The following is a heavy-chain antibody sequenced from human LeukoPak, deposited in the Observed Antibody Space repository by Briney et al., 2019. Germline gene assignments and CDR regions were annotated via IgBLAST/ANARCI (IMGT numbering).Heavy chain of an antibody. Sequence: SETLSLTCTVSGGSISSYYWSWIRQPPGKGLEWIGYIYYSGSTNYNPSLKSRVTISVDTSKNQFSLKLSSVTAADTAVYYCARGYDFWSGFYYYYYYMDVWGKGTTVTVSS. CDR3: ARGYDFWSGFYYYYYYMDV. J-gene: IGHJ6*03. D-gene: IGHD3-3*01. CDR1: GGSISSYY. CDR2: IYYSGST. V-gene: IGHV4-59*01.